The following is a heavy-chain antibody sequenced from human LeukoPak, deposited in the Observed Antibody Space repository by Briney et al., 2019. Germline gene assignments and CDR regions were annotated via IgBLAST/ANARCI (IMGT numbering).Heavy chain of an antibody. D-gene: IGHD3-10*01. V-gene: IGHV3-30*04. CDR1: GFTFSSYA. Sequence: QPGGSLRLSCAASGFTFSSYATHWVRQAPGKGLEWVAVISYDGRNKYYAGSVKGRFTISRDNSKKTLYLQLNSLRAEDTAVFYCAKAESHYYGSGSYSFDYWGQGTLVTVSS. J-gene: IGHJ4*02. CDR3: AKAESHYYGSGSYSFDY. CDR2: ISYDGRNK.